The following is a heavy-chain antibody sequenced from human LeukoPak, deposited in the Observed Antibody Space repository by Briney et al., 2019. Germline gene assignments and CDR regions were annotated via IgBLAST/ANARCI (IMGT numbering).Heavy chain of an antibody. CDR1: GGFISSYY. CDR3: AGTKLFGDHAEMDV. CDR2: IYTSGST. V-gene: IGHV4-4*07. Sequence: SETLSLTCTVSGGFISSYYWSWIRQPAGKGLECIGRIYTSGSTNYNPSLKSRVTMSVDTSKNQFSLKLSSVTAADTAVYYCAGTKLFGDHAEMDVWGKGTTVTISS. D-gene: IGHD3-10*02. J-gene: IGHJ6*04.